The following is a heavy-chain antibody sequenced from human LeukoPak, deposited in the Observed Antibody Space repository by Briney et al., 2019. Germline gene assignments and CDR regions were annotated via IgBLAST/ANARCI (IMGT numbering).Heavy chain of an antibody. Sequence: SETLSLTCTVSGGSISSYYWSWIRQPPGKGLEWIGYIYYSGSTNYNPSLKSRVTISVDTSKNQFSLKLSSVTAVDTAVYYCARGYSYAKGAFDIWGQGTMVTVSS. CDR3: ARGYSYAKGAFDI. CDR2: IYYSGST. V-gene: IGHV4-59*01. CDR1: GGSISSYY. D-gene: IGHD5-18*01. J-gene: IGHJ3*02.